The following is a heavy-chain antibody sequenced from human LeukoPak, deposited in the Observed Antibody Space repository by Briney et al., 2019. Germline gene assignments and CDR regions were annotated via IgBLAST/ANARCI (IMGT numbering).Heavy chain of an antibody. CDR3: AAADCSSTSCYYLDY. CDR2: IVVGSGNT. J-gene: IGHJ4*02. V-gene: IGHV1-58*01. D-gene: IGHD2-2*01. Sequence: EASVKVSCKASGFTFTSSAVQWVRQARGHRLEWIGWIVVGSGNTNYAQKFQERVTITRDMSTSTAYMELSSLRSEDTAVYYCAAADCSSTSCYYLDYWGQGTLVTVSS. CDR1: GFTFTSSA.